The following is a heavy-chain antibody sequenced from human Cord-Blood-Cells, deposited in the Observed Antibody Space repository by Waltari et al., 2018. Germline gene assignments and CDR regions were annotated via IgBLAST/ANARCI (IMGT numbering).Heavy chain of an antibody. CDR2: IYSGGST. J-gene: IGHJ4*02. V-gene: IGHV3-53*01. CDR3: ARVAVMTMGSFDY. CDR1: GFTGCSNS. D-gene: IGHD3-10*01. Sequence: ELQLVESVGGLIQPGGSLRLSWAASGFTGCSNSSIWDRQAPGKGLEWVSVIYSGGSTYYADSVKGRFTISRDNSKNTLYLQMNSLRAEDTAVYYCARVAVMTMGSFDYWGQGTLVTVSS.